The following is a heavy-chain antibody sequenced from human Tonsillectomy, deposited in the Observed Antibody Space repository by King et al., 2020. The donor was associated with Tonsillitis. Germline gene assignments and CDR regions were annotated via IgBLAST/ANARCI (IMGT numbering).Heavy chain of an antibody. Sequence: VQLVESGGGVVQPGRSLRLSCAASGFTFSSYGMHWVRQAPGKGLEWVAVISYDGSNKYYADSVKGRFTISRDNSKNTLYLQMNSLRAEDTAVYYCARDLYRYCSGCSCTFDYWGQGTLVTVSS. J-gene: IGHJ4*02. CDR3: ARDLYRYCSGCSCTFDY. V-gene: IGHV3-33*05. CDR1: GFTFSSYG. D-gene: IGHD2-15*01. CDR2: ISYDGSNK.